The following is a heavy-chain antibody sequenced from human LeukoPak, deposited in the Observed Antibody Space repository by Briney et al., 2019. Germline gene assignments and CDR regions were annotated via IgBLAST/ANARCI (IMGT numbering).Heavy chain of an antibody. CDR2: NSGSGDST. D-gene: IGHD6-19*01. CDR1: RFTFTSYA. CDR3: AKPCRSGLSPFDAFDI. V-gene: IGHV3-23*01. J-gene: IGHJ3*02. Sequence: GGSLRLSCAASRFTFTSYAMSWVRQAPGKGLEWVSANSGSGDSTYYADSVKGRFTISRDNYRNTLYLQMNDLRAEDTAVYYCAKPCRSGLSPFDAFDIWGQGTMVTVSS.